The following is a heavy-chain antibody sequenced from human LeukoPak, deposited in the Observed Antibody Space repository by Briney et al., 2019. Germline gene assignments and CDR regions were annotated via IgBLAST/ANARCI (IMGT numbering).Heavy chain of an antibody. CDR2: IGYDGSNK. Sequence: PGRSLKLSCAASGFTFSSYGMHWVRQAPGKGLEGVAVIGYDGSNKYYADSVKGRFTISRDNSKNTLYLQMNSLRVEDTAVYYCARAGYCSSTACLDYWGQGTLVTVSS. CDR1: GFTFSSYG. J-gene: IGHJ4*02. D-gene: IGHD2-2*01. CDR3: ARAGYCSSTACLDY. V-gene: IGHV3-33*01.